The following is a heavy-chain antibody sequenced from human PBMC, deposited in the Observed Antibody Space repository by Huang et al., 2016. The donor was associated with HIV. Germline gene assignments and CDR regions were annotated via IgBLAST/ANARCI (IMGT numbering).Heavy chain of an antibody. CDR2: RRADGSNE. CDR3: ARAVDGFNSKGFYMDV. J-gene: IGHJ6*03. Sequence: QVQLVESGGGVVQPGGSLRLSCGAFGFIFDNFGMHWVRQAPGKGLEWVAFRRADGSNEYNGESVKGRFSISRDNFENMVYLQMNSLGDGDTAIYYCARAVDGFNSKGFYMDVWGKGTAVIVSS. V-gene: IGHV3-30*02. CDR1: GFIFDNFG. D-gene: IGHD5-12*01.